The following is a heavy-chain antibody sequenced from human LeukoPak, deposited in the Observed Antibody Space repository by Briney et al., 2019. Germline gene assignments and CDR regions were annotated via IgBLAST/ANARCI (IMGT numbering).Heavy chain of an antibody. D-gene: IGHD4-23*01. CDR2: ISSSSSYI. CDR1: GFTFSDYY. J-gene: IGHJ4*02. Sequence: GGSLRLSCAASGFTFSDYYMNWVRQAPGKGLEWVSSISSSSSYIYYADSVKGRFTISRDNAKNSLYLQMNSLRAEDTAVYYCARVGYGGALFDYWGQGTLVTVSS. V-gene: IGHV3-21*01. CDR3: ARVGYGGALFDY.